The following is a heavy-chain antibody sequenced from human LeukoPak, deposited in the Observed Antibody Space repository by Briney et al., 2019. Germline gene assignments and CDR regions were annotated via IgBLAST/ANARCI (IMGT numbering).Heavy chain of an antibody. D-gene: IGHD6-19*01. Sequence: SETLSLTCAVSGSSISSSHWWSWVRQPPGKGLEWIGEIYHSGSTNYNPSLKSRVTISVDKSKNQFSLKLSSVTAADTAVYYCARDRGAAVAGTPPLDYWGQGTLVTVSS. CDR1: GSSISSSHW. CDR3: ARDRGAAVAGTPPLDY. V-gene: IGHV4-4*02. CDR2: IYHSGST. J-gene: IGHJ4*02.